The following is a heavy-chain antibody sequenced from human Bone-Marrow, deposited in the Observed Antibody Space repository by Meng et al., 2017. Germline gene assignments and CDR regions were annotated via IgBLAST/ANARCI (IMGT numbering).Heavy chain of an antibody. V-gene: IGHV3-74*01. Sequence: GQLVESGGGLVQPGGSLGTSCEASGFTFSSYWMHWVRQGPGKGPVWVARISRDGSDTTYADSVKGRFTISRDNARNTLYLQMDSLRPGDTAVYFCARGPRVDSFGTAYYRGQGTLVTVSS. CDR3: ARGPRVDSFGTAYY. D-gene: IGHD1/OR15-1a*01. J-gene: IGHJ4*02. CDR2: ISRDGSDT. CDR1: GFTFSSYW.